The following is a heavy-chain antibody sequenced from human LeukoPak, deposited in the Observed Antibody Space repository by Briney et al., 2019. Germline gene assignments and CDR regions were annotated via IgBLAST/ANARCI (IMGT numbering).Heavy chain of an antibody. CDR3: AGGGPVGLFEY. Sequence: QSSETLSLTCTMSGGAISGGYWSWIRQPPGKGLEWIGYIYDSGSTNYNPSLESRVTISRDITRDRCSLKLSSVTAADTAVYYCAGGGPVGLFEYWGQGNLVTVSS. V-gene: IGHV4-59*01. CDR1: GGAISGGY. J-gene: IGHJ4*02. CDR2: IYDSGST. D-gene: IGHD2-15*01.